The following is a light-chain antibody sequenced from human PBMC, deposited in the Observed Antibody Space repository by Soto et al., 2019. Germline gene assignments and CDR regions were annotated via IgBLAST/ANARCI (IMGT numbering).Light chain of an antibody. CDR2: DAS. V-gene: IGKV1-5*01. Sequence: DIQMTQSPSTLSASVGDRATITCRASQSISSRLAWYQQKPGKAPKALIYDASGLASGVPSRFSGSGSGTEFTLTISSLQPDDFATYYCQQYNNYLRTFGQGTKVEVK. CDR3: QQYNNYLRT. J-gene: IGKJ1*01. CDR1: QSISSR.